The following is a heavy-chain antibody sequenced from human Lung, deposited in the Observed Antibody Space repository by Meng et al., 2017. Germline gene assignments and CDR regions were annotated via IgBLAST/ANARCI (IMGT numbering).Heavy chain of an antibody. J-gene: IGHJ3*02. Sequence: ASVTVSCMASGYTFTSYDINWVRQATGQGREWMGWMNPNSGNTGYAQKFQGRVTITRNTSISTAYMELSSLRSEDTAVYYCSRENKIQLWNDAFDIWGQGTMVTVSS. CDR3: SRENKIQLWNDAFDI. CDR2: MNPNSGNT. CDR1: GYTFTSYD. D-gene: IGHD5-18*01. V-gene: IGHV1-8*03.